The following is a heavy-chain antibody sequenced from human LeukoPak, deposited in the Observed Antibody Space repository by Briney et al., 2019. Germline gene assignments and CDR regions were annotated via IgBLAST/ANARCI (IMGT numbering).Heavy chain of an antibody. V-gene: IGHV1-8*01. D-gene: IGHD6-19*01. CDR3: ARGTGDSGWYLYY. J-gene: IGHJ4*02. CDR2: MDPKSGNT. Sequence: ASVKVSCKASGYTFTSYDINWVRQATGQGLEWMGWMDPKSGNTGYARKFQGRVTMTMSTSVGTAYMELSSLRSEDTAVYYCARGTGDSGWYLYYWGQGTLVTVSS. CDR1: GYTFTSYD.